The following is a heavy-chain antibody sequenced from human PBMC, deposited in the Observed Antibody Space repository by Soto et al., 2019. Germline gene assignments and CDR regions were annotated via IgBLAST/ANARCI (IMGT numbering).Heavy chain of an antibody. CDR3: ARDQGQWLVPAWFEP. D-gene: IGHD6-19*01. Sequence: QVQLVESGGGVVQPGRSLRLSCAASGFTFSSYGMHWVRQAPGKGLEWVAVIWYDGSNKYYADSVKGRFTISRDNSKNTLYLQMNSLRAEDTAVYYCARDQGQWLVPAWFEPWGQGTLVTVSS. V-gene: IGHV3-33*01. CDR2: IWYDGSNK. J-gene: IGHJ5*02. CDR1: GFTFSSYG.